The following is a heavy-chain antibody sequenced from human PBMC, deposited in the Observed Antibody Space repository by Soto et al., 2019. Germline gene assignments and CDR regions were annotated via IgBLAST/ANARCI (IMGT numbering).Heavy chain of an antibody. V-gene: IGHV3-72*01. Sequence: GGSLKLSYAVSGFIFSDHYMDWVRQAPGKGLEWVGRIRNKANSYTTEYAASVKGRFTISRDDSKNSLDLQMNSLKTEHTAVYYCARAGTRSYFDYWGQGTLVTVSS. D-gene: IGHD1-7*01. CDR1: GFIFSDHY. CDR3: ARAGTRSYFDY. CDR2: IRNKANSYTT. J-gene: IGHJ4*02.